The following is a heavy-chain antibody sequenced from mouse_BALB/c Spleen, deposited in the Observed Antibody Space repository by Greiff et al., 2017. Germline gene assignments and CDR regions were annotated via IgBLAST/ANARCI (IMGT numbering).Heavy chain of an antibody. V-gene: IGHV5-4*02. CDR1: GFTFSDYY. D-gene: IGHD1-1*01. Sequence: EVQGVESGGGLVKPGGSLKLSCAASGFTFSDYYMYWVRQTPEKRLEWVATISDGGSYTYYPDSVKGRFTISRDNAKNNLYLQMSSLKSEDTAMYYCARPYYYGSSYYAMDYWGQGTSVTVSS. CDR2: ISDGGSYT. J-gene: IGHJ4*01. CDR3: ARPYYYGSSYYAMDY.